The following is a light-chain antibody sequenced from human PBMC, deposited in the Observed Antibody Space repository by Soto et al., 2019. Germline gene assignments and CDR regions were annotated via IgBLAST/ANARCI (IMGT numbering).Light chain of an antibody. CDR2: LVS. CDR3: MQALQTPRT. V-gene: IGKV2-28*01. CDR1: QSLLYSNGYNY. Sequence: DIVMTQSPLSLPVTPGEPASISCRSSQSLLYSNGYNYLDWYLQKPGQSPQLLIYLVSNRAPGVPDRFSGSGSGTDFTLKISRVEAEDVGVYYCMQALQTPRTFGQGTKVEIK. J-gene: IGKJ1*01.